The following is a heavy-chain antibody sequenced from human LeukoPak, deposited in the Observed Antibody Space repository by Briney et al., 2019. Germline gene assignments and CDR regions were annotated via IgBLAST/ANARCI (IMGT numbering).Heavy chain of an antibody. J-gene: IGHJ4*02. D-gene: IGHD1-26*01. V-gene: IGHV3-7*01. CDR2: IKQDGSEK. Sequence: GGSLRLSCAASGFTFSSYWMSWVRQAPGKGLEWVANIKQDGSEKYYVDSVKGRFTISRDNAKNSLYLQMNSLRAEDTAVYYCASHPLKLHGGSYVYYFDYWGQGTLVTVSS. CDR1: GFTFSSYW. CDR3: ASHPLKLHGGSYVYYFDY.